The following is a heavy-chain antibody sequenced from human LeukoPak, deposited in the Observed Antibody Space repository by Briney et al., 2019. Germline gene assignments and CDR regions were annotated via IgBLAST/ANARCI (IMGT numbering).Heavy chain of an antibody. V-gene: IGHV4-39*07. J-gene: IGHJ4*02. D-gene: IGHD3-10*01. CDR3: ARVDIWFGELSGTYYFDY. CDR1: GGSISSSSYY. Sequence: SETLSLTCTVSGGSISSSSYYWGWIRQPPGKGLEWIGSIYYSGSTYYNPSLKSRVTISVDTSKNQFSLKLSSVTAADTAVYYCARVDIWFGELSGTYYFDYWGQGTLVTVSS. CDR2: IYYSGST.